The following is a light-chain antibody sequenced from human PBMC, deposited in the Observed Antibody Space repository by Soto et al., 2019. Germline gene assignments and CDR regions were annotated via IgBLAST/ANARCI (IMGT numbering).Light chain of an antibody. CDR1: SSNIGSNY. Sequence: QPVLTQPPSASGTPGQRVTISCSGSSSNIGSNYVYWYQQLPGTAPKLLIYRNNQRPSGVPDRFSGSKSGTSASLAISGLRSDDAADYYCAAWDDSLSENVFGTGTKLTVL. CDR3: AAWDDSLSENV. J-gene: IGLJ1*01. V-gene: IGLV1-47*01. CDR2: RNN.